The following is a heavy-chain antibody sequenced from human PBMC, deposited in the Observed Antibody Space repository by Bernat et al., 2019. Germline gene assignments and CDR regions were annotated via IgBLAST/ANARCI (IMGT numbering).Heavy chain of an antibody. D-gene: IGHD6-19*01. Sequence: QVQLVQSGAEVKKPGSSVKVSCKASGGTFSSYTISWVRQAPGQGLEWMGRIIPILGIANYAQKFQGRVTITADKSTSTAYMELSSLRSDDTAVYYCARGGNLKWLEENWFDPWGQGTLVTVSS. CDR2: IIPILGIA. CDR1: GGTFSSYT. CDR3: ARGGNLKWLEENWFDP. V-gene: IGHV1-69*02. J-gene: IGHJ5*02.